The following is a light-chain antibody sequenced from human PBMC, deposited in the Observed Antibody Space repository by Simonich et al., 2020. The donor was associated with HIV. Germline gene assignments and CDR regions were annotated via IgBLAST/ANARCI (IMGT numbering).Light chain of an antibody. Sequence: EIVLTQSPGTLSLSPGERATLSCRASQSVRNNYLPWYQQKPGQAPRLLIYAASSRATGIPARFSGSGFGTEFTLTISSIQSEDFAAYSCQQYNNWPSPFTFGPGTKVDIK. CDR2: AAS. J-gene: IGKJ3*01. V-gene: IGKV3-15*01. CDR3: QQYNNWPSPFT. CDR1: QSVRNN.